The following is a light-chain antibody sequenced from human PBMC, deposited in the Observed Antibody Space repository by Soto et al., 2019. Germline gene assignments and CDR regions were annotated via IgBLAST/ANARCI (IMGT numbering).Light chain of an antibody. J-gene: IGLJ3*02. V-gene: IGLV2-14*01. CDR1: SSDGGYNY. CDR2: EVS. CDR3: SSYTSSSTRV. Sequence: QSALTQPASVSGSPGQSITISCTGTSSDGGYNYVSWYQQHPGKAPKLMIYEVSNRPSGVSNRFSGSKSGNTASLTISGLQAEDEADYYCSSYTSSSTRVFAGGTKVTVL.